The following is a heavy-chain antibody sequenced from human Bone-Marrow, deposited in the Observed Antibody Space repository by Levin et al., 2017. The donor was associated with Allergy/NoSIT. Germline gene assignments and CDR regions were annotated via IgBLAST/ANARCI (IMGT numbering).Heavy chain of an antibody. J-gene: IGHJ4*02. V-gene: IGHV3-7*01. CDR3: ARDFSLFFGDFFPKSMNDY. Sequence: PGGSLRLSCISSGFTFSSFWMSWVRQAPGKGLEWVAKIKPDGSEKYYVDSVNGRFSISRDNAKNSLFLQMNSLRVEDTAVYYCARDFSLFFGDFFPKSMNDYWGQGTQVTVSS. CDR2: IKPDGSEK. D-gene: IGHD3-10*01. CDR1: GFTFSSFW.